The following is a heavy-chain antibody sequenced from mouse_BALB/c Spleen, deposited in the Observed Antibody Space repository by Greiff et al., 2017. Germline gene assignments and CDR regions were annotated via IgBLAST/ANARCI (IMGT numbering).Heavy chain of an antibody. Sequence: EVMLVESGGGLVKPGGSLKLSCAASGFTFSNYAMSWVRQTPEKRLEWVASISSGGSTYYPDSVKGRFTISRDNARNILYLQMSSLRSEDTAMYYCARSTMITTENYYAMDYWGQGTSVTVSS. CDR1: GFTFSNYA. CDR2: ISSGGST. J-gene: IGHJ4*01. D-gene: IGHD2-4*01. V-gene: IGHV5-6-5*01. CDR3: ARSTMITTENYYAMDY.